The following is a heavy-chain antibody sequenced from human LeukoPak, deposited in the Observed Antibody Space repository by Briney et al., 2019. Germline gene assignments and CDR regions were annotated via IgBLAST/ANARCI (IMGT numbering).Heavy chain of an antibody. J-gene: IGHJ4*02. CDR2: INPNSGGT. CDR1: GYTLTGYY. D-gene: IGHD3-22*01. Sequence: GASVKVSCKASGYTLTGYYMHWVRQAPGQGLEWMGRINPNSGGTNYAQKFQGRVTMTRDTSISTAYMELSRLRSDDTAVYYCARGYYDSSGYYSIDYWGQGTLVTVSS. V-gene: IGHV1-2*06. CDR3: ARGYYDSSGYYSIDY.